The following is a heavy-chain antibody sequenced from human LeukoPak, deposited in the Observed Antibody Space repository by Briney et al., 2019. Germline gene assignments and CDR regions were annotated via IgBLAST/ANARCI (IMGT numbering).Heavy chain of an antibody. V-gene: IGHV4-39*02. CDR3: ARLRDYGNLFFYFYMDV. J-gene: IGHJ6*03. D-gene: IGHD4-17*01. CDR2: IYHTGSA. Sequence: SETLSLTCSVSGVSTGSLNFYWAWIRQPPGKGLEWIGNIYHTGSAYYSAALKSRVTISIDTSKDNFSLRLTSLTAADTAVYYCARLRDYGNLFFYFYMDVWGKGATVTVSS. CDR1: GVSTGSLNFY.